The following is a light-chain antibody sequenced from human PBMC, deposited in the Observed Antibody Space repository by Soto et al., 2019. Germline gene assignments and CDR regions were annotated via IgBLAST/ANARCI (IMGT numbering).Light chain of an antibody. CDR1: SGYSNYK. CDR3: GAYHGSGSNFVVV. V-gene: IGLV9-49*01. Sequence: QLVLTQPPSTSASLGASVTLTCTLSSGYSNYKVDWYQQRPGKGPRFVMRVGTGGIVGSKGDGIPDRFSVLGSGLNRYLTIKNIQEEDESDYHCGAYHGSGSNFVVVFGGGTKLTV. J-gene: IGLJ2*01. CDR2: VGTGGIVG.